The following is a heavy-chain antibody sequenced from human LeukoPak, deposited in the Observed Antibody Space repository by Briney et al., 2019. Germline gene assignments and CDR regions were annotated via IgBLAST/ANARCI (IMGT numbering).Heavy chain of an antibody. D-gene: IGHD5-18*01. CDR2: INHSGST. V-gene: IGHV4-34*01. J-gene: IGHJ6*02. CDR1: GGSFSGYY. CDR3: AISSYSYGFYGMDV. Sequence: SETPSLTCAVYGGSFSGYYWSWIRQPPGKGLEWIGEINHSGSTNYNPSLKSRVTISVDTSKNQFSLKLSSVTAADTAVYYCAISSYSYGFYGMDVWGQGTTVTVSS.